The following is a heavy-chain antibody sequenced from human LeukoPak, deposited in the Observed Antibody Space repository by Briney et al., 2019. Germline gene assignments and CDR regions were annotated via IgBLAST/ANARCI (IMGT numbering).Heavy chain of an antibody. CDR2: INTDGSST. CDR1: GFTFSSYW. J-gene: IGHJ4*02. Sequence: GGSLRLSCAASGFTFSSYWMHWVRQAPGKGLVWVSRINTDGSSTSYADSVKGRFTISRDNAKNTLYLQMNSLRAEDTAVYYCARGARGGYCGGDCYSDYWGQGTLVTVSS. V-gene: IGHV3-74*01. D-gene: IGHD2-21*01. CDR3: ARGARGGYCGGDCYSDY.